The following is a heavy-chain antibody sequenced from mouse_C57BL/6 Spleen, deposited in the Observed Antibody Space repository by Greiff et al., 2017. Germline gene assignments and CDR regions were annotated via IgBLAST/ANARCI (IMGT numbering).Heavy chain of an antibody. CDR3: ASTAQALYFDY. CDR1: GYTFTSYW. J-gene: IGHJ2*01. V-gene: IGHV1-50*01. D-gene: IGHD3-2*02. Sequence: QVQLQQPGAELVKPGASVKLSCKASGYTFTSYWMQWVKQRPGQGLEWIGEIDPSDSYTNYNQKFKGKATLTVDPSSSTAYMQLSSLTSEDSAVYYCASTAQALYFDYWGQGTTLTVSS. CDR2: IDPSDSYT.